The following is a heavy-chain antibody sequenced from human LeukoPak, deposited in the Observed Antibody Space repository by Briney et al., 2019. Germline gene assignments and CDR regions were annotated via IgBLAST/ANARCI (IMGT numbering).Heavy chain of an antibody. CDR2: IYYSGST. D-gene: IGHD2-15*01. CDR1: GGSISSYY. V-gene: IGHV4-59*01. Sequence: SETLSLTCTVSGGSISSYYWSWIRQPPGKGLEWIGYIYYSGSTNYNPSLKSRVTISVDTSKNQFSLKLSSVTAADTAVYYCATAYCSGGSCYDFLDYWGQGTLVTVSS. J-gene: IGHJ4*02. CDR3: ATAYCSGGSCYDFLDY.